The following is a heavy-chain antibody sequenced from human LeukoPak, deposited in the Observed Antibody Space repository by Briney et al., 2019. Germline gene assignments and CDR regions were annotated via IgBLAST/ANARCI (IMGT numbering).Heavy chain of an antibody. V-gene: IGHV3-30-3*01. J-gene: IGHJ3*01. CDR3: ARLSFLASFAFDV. CDR1: GFGFSTFY. D-gene: IGHD1-26*01. CDR2: ISHDGSKQ. Sequence: GGSLRLSFVGSGFGFSTFYMHWVRPAPGKGLEWLSVISHDGSKQFFADSVKGRFTISRANSDNSLFLQMNSLRIEDTAVYYCARLSFLASFAFDVWGRGTLVAVSS.